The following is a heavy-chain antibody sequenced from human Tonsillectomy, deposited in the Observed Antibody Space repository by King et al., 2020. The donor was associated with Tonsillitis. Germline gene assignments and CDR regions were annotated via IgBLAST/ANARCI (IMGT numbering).Heavy chain of an antibody. J-gene: IGHJ1*01. CDR2: IHYSGSP. V-gene: IGHV4-39*01. CDR3: ATLSGGYEYFQH. Sequence: QLQESGPGLVKPSETLSLTCTVSGGSISTNTYYWDWVRQPPGKGLQCIGSIHYSGSPYSNPSLKSRVTISVDRSKNQFSLELSSVTAADTAVYYCATLSGGYEYFQHWGQGTLVTFSS. CDR1: GGSISTNTYY. D-gene: IGHD3-22*01.